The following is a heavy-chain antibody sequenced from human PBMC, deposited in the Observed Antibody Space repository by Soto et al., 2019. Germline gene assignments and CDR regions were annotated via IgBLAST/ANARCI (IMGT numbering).Heavy chain of an antibody. Sequence: AGGSLRLSCAASGFTFSSYSMNWVRQAPGKGLEWVSSISSSSSYIYYADSVKGRFTISRDNAKNSLYLQMNSLRAEDTAVYYCARGPTPAGYSYGYGNFDYWGQGTLVTVSS. CDR3: ARGPTPAGYSYGYGNFDY. CDR1: GFTFSSYS. D-gene: IGHD5-18*01. CDR2: ISSSSSYI. J-gene: IGHJ4*02. V-gene: IGHV3-21*01.